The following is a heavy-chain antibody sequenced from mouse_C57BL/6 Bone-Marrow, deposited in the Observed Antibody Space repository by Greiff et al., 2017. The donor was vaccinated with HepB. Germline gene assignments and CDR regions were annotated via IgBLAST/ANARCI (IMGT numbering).Heavy chain of an antibody. Sequence: VQLKESGPGLVKPSQSLSLTCSVTGYSITSGYYWNWIRQFPGNKLEWMGYISYDGSNNYNPSLKNRISITRDTSKNQFFLKLNSVTTEDTATYYCARVKGHWYFDVWGTGTTVTVS. J-gene: IGHJ1*03. D-gene: IGHD3-3*01. CDR2: ISYDGSN. V-gene: IGHV3-6*01. CDR3: ARVKGHWYFDV. CDR1: GYSITSGYY.